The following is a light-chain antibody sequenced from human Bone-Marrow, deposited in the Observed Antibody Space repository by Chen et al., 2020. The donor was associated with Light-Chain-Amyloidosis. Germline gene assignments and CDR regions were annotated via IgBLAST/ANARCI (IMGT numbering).Light chain of an antibody. CDR1: IGSIATNY. Sequence: NFMLTQPHSVSESPGKTVIISCTRSIGSIATNYVQWYQQRPGSSPTTVIYEDDQIPSGVPDRFSGSIDRSSNSASLTISGLKTEDEADYYCQSYQGSSQGVFGGGTKLTVL. J-gene: IGLJ3*02. CDR3: QSYQGSSQGV. CDR2: EDD. V-gene: IGLV6-57*01.